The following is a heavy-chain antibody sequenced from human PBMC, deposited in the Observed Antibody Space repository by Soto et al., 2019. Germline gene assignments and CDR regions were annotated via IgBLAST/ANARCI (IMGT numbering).Heavy chain of an antibody. D-gene: IGHD3-22*01. Sequence: ASVKVSCKASGYTFTSYGIHWVRQAPGQRLEWTGWINAGNGNTKYSEKFQGRGTITRDTSASTAYMELSSLRSEDTAVYYCARDPNYSSAYYHHYYYGMDVWGQGTTVTVSS. V-gene: IGHV1-3*01. CDR2: INAGNGNT. J-gene: IGHJ6*02. CDR3: ARDPNYSSAYYHHYYYGMDV. CDR1: GYTFTSYG.